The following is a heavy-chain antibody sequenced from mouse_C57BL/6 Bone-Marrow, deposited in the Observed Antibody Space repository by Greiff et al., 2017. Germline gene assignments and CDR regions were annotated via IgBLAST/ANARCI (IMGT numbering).Heavy chain of an antibody. CDR3: ARGGLRRLNYLDY. Sequence: VQLQQSGAELARPGASVKLSCKASGYTFTSYGLSWVKQRTGQGLEWIGEIYPRSGSTYYNEKFKGKATLTADKSSSTAYMELRSLTSEDSAGDFCARGGLRRLNYLDYWGQGTTLTVSS. CDR1: GYTFTSYG. D-gene: IGHD2-2*01. CDR2: IYPRSGST. J-gene: IGHJ2*01. V-gene: IGHV1-81*01.